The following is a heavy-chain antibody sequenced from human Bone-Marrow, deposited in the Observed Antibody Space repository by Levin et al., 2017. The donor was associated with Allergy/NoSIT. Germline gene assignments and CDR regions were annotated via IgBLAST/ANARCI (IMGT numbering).Heavy chain of an antibody. D-gene: IGHD3-10*01. CDR2: IDWGGSIT. Sequence: PGGSLRLSCAASGFTLSSSWMHWVRQAPGKGLVYVSHIDWGGSITRYADFVKGRFTISRDNSKNTLYLQMNSLTTEDTAVYFCARDEGFRLPSWGQGTLVTVSS. V-gene: IGHV3-74*01. CDR3: ARDEGFRLPS. CDR1: GFTLSSSW. J-gene: IGHJ4*02.